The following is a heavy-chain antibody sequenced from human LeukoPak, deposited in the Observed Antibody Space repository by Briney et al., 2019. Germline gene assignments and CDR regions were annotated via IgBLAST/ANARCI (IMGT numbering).Heavy chain of an antibody. CDR2: ISGSGGST. Sequence: PGGSLRLSCAASGFTFSTNAMTWVRQAPGKGLEWVSTISGSGGSTYYADSVKGRFTISRVNSKSTLYLQMNSLRAEDTAVYYCAKLVWPSPDYWGQGTLVTVSS. CDR1: GFTFSTNA. D-gene: IGHD5/OR15-5a*01. J-gene: IGHJ4*02. V-gene: IGHV3-23*01. CDR3: AKLVWPSPDY.